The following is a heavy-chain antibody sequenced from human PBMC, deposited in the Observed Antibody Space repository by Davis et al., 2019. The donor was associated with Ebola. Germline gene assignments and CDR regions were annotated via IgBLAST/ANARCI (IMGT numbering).Heavy chain of an antibody. V-gene: IGHV3-23*01. D-gene: IGHD6-13*01. J-gene: IGHJ4*02. CDR3: ARGGYSTQGPDY. CDR2: VSAPGVVT. CDR1: GFTFNNYA. Sequence: GGSLRLSCAASGFTFNNYAMSWVRQAPEKGLEWVSVVSAPGVVTYYADSVKGRFTISRDNSKNTVHRQMNNLGDDDSAIYYCARGGYSTQGPDYWGQGTLVTVSS.